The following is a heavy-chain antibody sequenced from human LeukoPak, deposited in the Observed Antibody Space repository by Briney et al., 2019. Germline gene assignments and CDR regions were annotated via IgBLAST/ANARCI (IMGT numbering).Heavy chain of an antibody. Sequence: RGSLRLSCAASGFTFSSHEMSWVRQAPGKGLEWVSVVSRNGDATDYTGSVKGRLTISRDNSKSMVYLEMNSLRAEDTAIYYCAREMVTAQRYFDYWGQGTLVSASS. J-gene: IGHJ4*02. V-gene: IGHV3-23*01. D-gene: IGHD2-21*02. CDR1: GFTFSSHE. CDR2: VSRNGDAT. CDR3: AREMVTAQRYFDY.